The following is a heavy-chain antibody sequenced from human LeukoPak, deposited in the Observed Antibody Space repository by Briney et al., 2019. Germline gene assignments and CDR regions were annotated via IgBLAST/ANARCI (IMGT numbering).Heavy chain of an antibody. CDR3: ARELYSSSSGCAFDI. J-gene: IGHJ3*02. D-gene: IGHD6-13*01. CDR1: GLTFSSYG. CDR2: IRYDGSNK. V-gene: IGHV3-30*02. Sequence: RGSLRLSCLASGLTFSSYGMHWVRQAAGKGLEWVAFIRYDGSNKYYADSVKGRLTISRDNPKNTLYLQMNRLRAEDTAVYYLARELYSSSSGCAFDIWGQGRMVTVSS.